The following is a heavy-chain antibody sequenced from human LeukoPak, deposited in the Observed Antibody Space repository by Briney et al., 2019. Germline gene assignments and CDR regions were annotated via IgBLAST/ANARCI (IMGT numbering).Heavy chain of an antibody. Sequence: ASVKVSCKASGYTFTSYSINWVRQAPGQGLEWMGWITSYNGNTNYAHKLQGRVTMTTDTSTSTAYMELRSLRSDDTAVYYCARGSNYYGSGDYYAFDPWGQGTLVTVSS. V-gene: IGHV1-18*01. CDR2: ITSYNGNT. CDR3: ARGSNYYGSGDYYAFDP. J-gene: IGHJ5*02. CDR1: GYTFTSYS. D-gene: IGHD3-10*01.